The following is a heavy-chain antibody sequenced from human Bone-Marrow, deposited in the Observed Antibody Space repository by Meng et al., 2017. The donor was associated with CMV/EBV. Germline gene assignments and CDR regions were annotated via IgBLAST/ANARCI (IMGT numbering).Heavy chain of an antibody. CDR1: GFTFSSYS. CDR2: INYSDDKR. D-gene: IGHD2-8*02. J-gene: IGHJ4*02. Sequence: GESLKISCAASGFTFSSYSMNWVRQAPGKGLEYVSAINYSDDKRYYADSVKGRFSISRDISKNTLDLQMGSLRLDDMAVYYCARVGTGGYFDYWGQGTLVTVSS. CDR3: ARVGTGGYFDY. V-gene: IGHV3-64*02.